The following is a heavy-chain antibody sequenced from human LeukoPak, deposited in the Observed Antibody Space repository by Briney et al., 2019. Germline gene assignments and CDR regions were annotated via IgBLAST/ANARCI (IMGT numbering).Heavy chain of an antibody. V-gene: IGHV3-30*04. D-gene: IGHD3-16*02. CDR3: ARDLWGYDYVWGSYRYGGYFDY. J-gene: IGHJ4*02. CDR1: GFTFSSYA. Sequence: GGTLRLSCAASGFTFSSYAMHWVRQAPGKGLEWVAVISYDGSNKYYADSVKGRFTISRDNSKNTLYLQMNSLRAEDTAVYYCARDLWGYDYVWGSYRYGGYFDYWGQGTLVTVSS. CDR2: ISYDGSNK.